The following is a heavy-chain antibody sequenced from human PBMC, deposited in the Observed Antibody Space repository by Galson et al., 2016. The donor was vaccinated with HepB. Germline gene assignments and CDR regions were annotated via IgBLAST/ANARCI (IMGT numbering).Heavy chain of an antibody. CDR3: ARERGRLTFFGAATPFYSGMDV. V-gene: IGHV4-4*02. CDR1: GDSISNSHW. CDR2: IYHSGTT. D-gene: IGHD3-3*01. J-gene: IGHJ6*02. Sequence: SETLSLTCAVSGDSISNSHWWSWVRQPPGKGLEWIGEIYHSGTTNYNPSLKSRVILSVDKSKNHFSLILTSVTAADTAVYYGARERGRLTFFGAATPFYSGMDVWGQGTVVTVSS.